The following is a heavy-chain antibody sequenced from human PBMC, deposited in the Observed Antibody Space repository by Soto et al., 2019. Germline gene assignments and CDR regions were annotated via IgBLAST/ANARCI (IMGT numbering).Heavy chain of an antibody. CDR1: GYSFTSYW. CDR2: IDPSDSYT. V-gene: IGHV5-10-1*01. J-gene: IGHJ5*02. D-gene: IGHD5-12*01. CDR3: ARRMSVGATILNWFDP. Sequence: PGESLKISCKGSGYSFTSYWISWVRQMPGKGLEWMGRIDPSDSYTNYSPSFQGHVTISADKSISTAYLQWSSLKASDTAMYYCARRMSVGATILNWFDPWGQGTLVTVSS.